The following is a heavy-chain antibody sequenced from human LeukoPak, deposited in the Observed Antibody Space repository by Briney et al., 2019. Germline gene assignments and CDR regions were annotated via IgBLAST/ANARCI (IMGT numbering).Heavy chain of an antibody. CDR3: ARDVLLWFGEFKNWFDP. V-gene: IGHV7-4-1*02. CDR2: INTNTGNP. CDR1: GYTFTSYA. D-gene: IGHD3-10*01. J-gene: IGHJ5*02. Sequence: ASVTVSCKASGYTFTSYAMNWVRQAPGQGLEWMGWINTNTGNPTYAQGFTGRFVFSLDTSVSTAYLQISSLKAEDTAVYYCARDVLLWFGEFKNWFDPWGQGTLVTVSS.